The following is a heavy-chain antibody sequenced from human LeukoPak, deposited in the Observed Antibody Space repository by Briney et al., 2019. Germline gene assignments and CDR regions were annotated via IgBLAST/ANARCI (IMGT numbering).Heavy chain of an antibody. CDR3: ARDTIVTDYYYYGMDV. D-gene: IGHD3-3*01. Sequence: ASVKVSCKASGYTFTSYYMHWVRQAPGQGLEWMGIINPSGGSTSYAQKFQGGVTMTRDTSTSTVYMELSSLRSEDTAVYYCARDTIVTDYYYYGMDVWGQGTTVTVSS. J-gene: IGHJ6*02. CDR1: GYTFTSYY. CDR2: INPSGGST. V-gene: IGHV1-46*01.